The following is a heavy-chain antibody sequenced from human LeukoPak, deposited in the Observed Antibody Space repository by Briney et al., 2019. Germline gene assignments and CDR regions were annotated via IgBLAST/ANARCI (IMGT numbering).Heavy chain of an antibody. J-gene: IGHJ4*02. V-gene: IGHV3-53*01. CDR2: IYSGGTT. Sequence: QPGGSLRLSCAASGFSVSSNYVGWVRQAPGKGLEWVSVIYSGGTTYYADSIKGRFTISRDNSKNTLYLQMNSLRAEDTAVYYCAGRYDSSGYPLHWGQGTPVTVSS. CDR3: AGRYDSSGYPLH. D-gene: IGHD3-22*01. CDR1: GFSVSSNY.